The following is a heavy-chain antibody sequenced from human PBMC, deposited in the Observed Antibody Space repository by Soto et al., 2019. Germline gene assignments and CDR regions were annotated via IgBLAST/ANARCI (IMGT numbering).Heavy chain of an antibody. CDR2: ISAYNGNT. V-gene: IGHV1-18*01. J-gene: IGHJ6*02. CDR1: GYTFTSYG. D-gene: IGHD6-13*01. CDR3: ARDLSLIAAADYYYYGMDV. Sequence: ASVKVSCKASGYTFTSYGISWVRQAPGQGLEWMGWISAYNGNTNYAQKLQGRVTMTTDTSTSTAYMELRSLRSDDTAVYYCARDLSLIAAADYYYYGMDVWGQGTTVTVSS.